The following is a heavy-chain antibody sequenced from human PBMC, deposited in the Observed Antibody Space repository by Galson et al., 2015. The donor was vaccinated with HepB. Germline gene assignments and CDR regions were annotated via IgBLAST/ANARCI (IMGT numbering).Heavy chain of an antibody. CDR2: INPNSGGT. Sequence: SVKVSCKASGYTFTGYYMHWVRQAPGQGLEWMGWINPNSGGTKYVQKFQGRVTMTRDTSISTAYMELSRLRYDDTAVYYCARDGSSSWLDWYFDLWGRGTLVTVSS. CDR3: ARDGSSSWLDWYFDL. J-gene: IGHJ2*01. V-gene: IGHV1-2*02. D-gene: IGHD6-13*01. CDR1: GYTFTGYY.